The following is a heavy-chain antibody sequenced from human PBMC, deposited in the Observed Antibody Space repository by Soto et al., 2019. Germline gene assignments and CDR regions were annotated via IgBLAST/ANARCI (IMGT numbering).Heavy chain of an antibody. CDR2: IFYSGST. CDR1: GDSISGGAYY. V-gene: IGHV4-30-4*01. CDR3: ARVSGVIDY. D-gene: IGHD3-16*02. Sequence: QVQLQESGPGLVKPSQTLSLTCAVSGDSISGGAYYWSWIRQPPGKGLEWIGYIFYSGSTYYNPSLKSRVIISVETSKNQFSLKLSSVTAADTAVYYCARVSGVIDYWGQGTLVTVSS. J-gene: IGHJ4*02.